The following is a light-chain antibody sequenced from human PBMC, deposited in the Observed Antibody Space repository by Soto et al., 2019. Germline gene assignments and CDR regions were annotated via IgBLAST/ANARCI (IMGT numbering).Light chain of an antibody. CDR3: QQYNSFSPYT. CDR2: DAS. CDR1: QSISSW. Sequence: DIRMTQSPSTLSASVGDRVTITCRASQSISSWLAWYQQKPGIAPKLLIYDASSLKSGVPSRFSGSGSGTEFPLTISSLQPDDFATYYCQQYNSFSPYTFGQGTKLAIK. J-gene: IGKJ2*01. V-gene: IGKV1-5*01.